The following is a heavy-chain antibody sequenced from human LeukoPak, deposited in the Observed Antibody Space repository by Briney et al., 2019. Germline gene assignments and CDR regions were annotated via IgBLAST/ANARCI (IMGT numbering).Heavy chain of an antibody. D-gene: IGHD4/OR15-4a*01. J-gene: IGHJ4*02. CDR2: IKSKADGETT. V-gene: IGHV3-15*01. CDR3: AIDEPNYAPYDFDY. CDR1: RFTFNNAW. Sequence: KPGGSLRLSCAASRFTFNNAWMNWVRQAPGKGREWVGRIKSKADGETTDYVAAVKGRFTISRDDSNNMVYLQMNSLKIEDTAVYYCAIDEPNYAPYDFDYWGQGTLVTVS.